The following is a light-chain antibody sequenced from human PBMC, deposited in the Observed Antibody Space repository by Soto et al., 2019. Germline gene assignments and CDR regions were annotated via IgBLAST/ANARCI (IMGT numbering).Light chain of an antibody. Sequence: EIVLTQSPGTLSLSPGERATLSCRASQSISSSYLAWYQQKPGQPPRLLLYRTFSRATGIPDRFSGSGSGTDLTLTISRLEPEDFAVYFCQQFSSSTLTFGGGNKVEI. CDR3: QQFSSSTLT. CDR1: QSISSSY. J-gene: IGKJ4*01. V-gene: IGKV3-20*01. CDR2: RTF.